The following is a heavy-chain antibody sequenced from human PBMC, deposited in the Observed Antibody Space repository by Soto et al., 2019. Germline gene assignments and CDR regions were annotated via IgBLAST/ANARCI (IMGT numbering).Heavy chain of an antibody. D-gene: IGHD3-10*01. CDR2: ISSSGSTI. J-gene: IGHJ6*02. Sequence: PGGSLRLSCAASGFTFSSYEMNWVRQASGKGLEWVSYISSSGSTIYYADSVKGRFTISRDNAKNSLYLQMNSLRAEDTAVYYCAREGRTMVRGVYYYYGMDVWGQGTTVTVSS. V-gene: IGHV3-48*03. CDR3: AREGRTMVRGVYYYYGMDV. CDR1: GFTFSSYE.